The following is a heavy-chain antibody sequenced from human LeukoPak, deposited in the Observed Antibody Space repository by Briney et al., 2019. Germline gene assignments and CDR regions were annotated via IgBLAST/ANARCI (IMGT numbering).Heavy chain of an antibody. CDR1: GGSITNYY. V-gene: IGHV4-59*01. CDR2: IYYSGST. CDR3: ARSITIFASFDY. J-gene: IGHJ4*02. Sequence: SETLCLTCTVSGGSITNYYWSWLRQPPGKGLEWIGYIYYSGSTNYNPSLKSRVTISVDTSKNQFSLKLSSVTAADTAVYYCARSITIFASFDYGGQGTLVTVSS. D-gene: IGHD3-3*01.